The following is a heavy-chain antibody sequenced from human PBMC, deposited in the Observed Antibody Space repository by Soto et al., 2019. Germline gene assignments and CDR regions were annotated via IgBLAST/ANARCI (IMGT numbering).Heavy chain of an antibody. CDR2: IYHSGST. Sequence: PSETLSLTCAVSSGSISSSNWWSWVRQPPGKGLEWIGEIYHSGSTNYNPSLKSRVTISVDKSKNQFSLKLSSVTAADTAVYYCARDRFGAAAEWFDPWGQGTLVTVSS. CDR1: SGSISSSNW. J-gene: IGHJ5*02. V-gene: IGHV4-4*02. CDR3: ARDRFGAAAEWFDP. D-gene: IGHD6-13*01.